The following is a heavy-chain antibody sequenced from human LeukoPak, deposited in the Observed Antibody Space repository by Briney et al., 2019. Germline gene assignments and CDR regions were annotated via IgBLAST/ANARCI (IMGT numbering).Heavy chain of an antibody. CDR3: ARAEEIAGNWAFFDS. J-gene: IGHJ4*02. CDR2: ISAYNGNT. Sequence: ASVKVSCKASGYTFTSYGISWVRQAPGQGLEWMGWISAYNGNTNYAQKLQGRVTMTTDTSTSTAYMELNKLKSDDTAVYYCARAEEIAGNWAFFDSWGQGTLVTVSS. D-gene: IGHD7-27*01. V-gene: IGHV1-18*01. CDR1: GYTFTSYG.